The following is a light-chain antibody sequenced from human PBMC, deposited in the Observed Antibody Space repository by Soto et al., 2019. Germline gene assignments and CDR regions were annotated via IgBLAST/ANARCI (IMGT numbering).Light chain of an antibody. CDR2: EVS. CDR1: NSDVGGYNY. CDR3: SSHTSTSTLV. V-gene: IGLV2-14*01. J-gene: IGLJ2*01. Sequence: QSALAQPASVSGSPGQSITISCTGTNSDVGGYNYASWYQQHPGKAPKLLIYEVSYRPSGVSNRFSGSKSGNTASLTISGLQAEDEADYFCSSHTSTSTLVFGGGTKVTVL.